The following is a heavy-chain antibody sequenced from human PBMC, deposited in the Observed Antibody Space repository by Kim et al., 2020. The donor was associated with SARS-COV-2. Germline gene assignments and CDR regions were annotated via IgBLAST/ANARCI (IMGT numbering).Heavy chain of an antibody. CDR3: ASGLPLAYCGGDCYFTTYYYGMDV. V-gene: IGHV3-21*01. Sequence: GGSLRLSCAASGFTFSSYSMNWVRQAPGKGLEWVSSISSSSSYIYYADSVKGRFTISRDNAKNSLYLQMNSLRAEDTAVYYCASGLPLAYCGGDCYFTTYYYGMDVWGQGTTVTVSS. D-gene: IGHD2-21*02. J-gene: IGHJ6*02. CDR1: GFTFSSYS. CDR2: ISSSSSYI.